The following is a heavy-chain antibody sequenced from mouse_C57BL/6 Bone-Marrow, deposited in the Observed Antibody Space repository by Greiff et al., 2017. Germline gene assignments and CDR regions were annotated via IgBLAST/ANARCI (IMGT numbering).Heavy chain of an antibody. V-gene: IGHV1-19*01. CDR3: AKLLRYGY. D-gene: IGHD1-1*01. Sequence: VQLQQSGAELMKPGASVKLSCKATGYTFTGYWIEWVKQRPGHGLEWIGVINPYNGGTSYNQKFKGKATLTVDKSSSTAYMELNSLTSEDSAVYYCAKLLRYGYWGQGTTLTVSS. CDR1: GYTFTGYW. CDR2: INPYNGGT. J-gene: IGHJ2*01.